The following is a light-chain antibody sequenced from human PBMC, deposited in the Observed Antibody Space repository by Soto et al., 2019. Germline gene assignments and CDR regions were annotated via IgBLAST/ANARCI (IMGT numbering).Light chain of an antibody. CDR3: AAWDDSLNEYV. CDR1: SSNIGRNS. V-gene: IGLV1-44*01. CDR2: GNN. Sequence: QSGLTQAPSVSGTPGQRVTITCSGSSSNIGRNSVNWYQHLPGTAPKLLTHGNNHRPSGVPDRFSGSKSGTSASLAISGLQPEDEADYCCAAWDDSLNEYVFGDGTKVTV. J-gene: IGLJ1*01.